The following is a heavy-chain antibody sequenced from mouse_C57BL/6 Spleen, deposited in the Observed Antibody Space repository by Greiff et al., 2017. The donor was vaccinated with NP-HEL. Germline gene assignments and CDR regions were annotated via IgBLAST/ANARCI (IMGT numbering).Heavy chain of an antibody. V-gene: IGHV2-2*01. D-gene: IGHD2-5*01. CDR2: IWSGGST. CDR1: GFSLTSYG. CDR3: ARNSNYERSFDY. Sequence: VQLQQSGPGLVQPSQSLSITCTVSGFSLTSYGVHWVRQSPGKGLEWLGVIWSGGSTDYNAAFISRLSISKDNSKSQVFFKMNSLQADDTAIYYCARNSNYERSFDYWGQGTTLTVSS. J-gene: IGHJ2*01.